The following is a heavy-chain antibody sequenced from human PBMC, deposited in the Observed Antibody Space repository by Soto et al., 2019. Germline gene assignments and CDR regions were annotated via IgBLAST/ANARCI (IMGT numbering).Heavy chain of an antibody. J-gene: IGHJ4*02. D-gene: IGHD4-4*01. Sequence: PSQTISLTCAISGDSVSSTGAAWNWIRQSPSRGIEWLGRTYYRSRWYSDYAPSVKSRITVNPDTSQNQFSLQLNSVTPEDTAIYYCAIVPPGFHSAFDFWGQGTLVTVSS. CDR3: AIVPPGFHSAFDF. V-gene: IGHV6-1*01. CDR2: TYYRSRWYS. CDR1: GDSVSSTGAA.